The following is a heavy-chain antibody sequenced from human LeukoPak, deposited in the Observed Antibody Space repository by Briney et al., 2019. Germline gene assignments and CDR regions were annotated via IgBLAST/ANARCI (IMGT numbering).Heavy chain of an antibody. J-gene: IGHJ4*02. CDR3: ARDREGIAVDY. CDR1: GGSIRSYF. D-gene: IGHD6-13*01. V-gene: IGHV4-59*01. Sequence: SETLSLTCTVSGGSIRSYFWSWIRQPPGKGLEWIGYIYYSGSTNYNPSLKSRVTISVDTSKNQFSLKLSSVTAADTAVYYCARDREGIAVDYWGQGTLVTVSS. CDR2: IYYSGST.